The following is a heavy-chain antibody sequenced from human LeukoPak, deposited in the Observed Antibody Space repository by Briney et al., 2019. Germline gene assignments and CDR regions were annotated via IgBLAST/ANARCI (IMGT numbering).Heavy chain of an antibody. V-gene: IGHV1-24*01. CDR1: GYTLTELS. J-gene: IGHJ4*02. CDR2: FDPEDGET. Sequence: ASVKVSCKVSGYTLTELSVHWVRQAPGKGLEWMGGFDPEDGETIYAQKFQGRVTMTEDTSTDTAYMELSSLRSEDTAVYYCATDAYYYDSSGYSYYFDYWGQGTLVTVSS. CDR3: ATDAYYYDSSGYSYYFDY. D-gene: IGHD3-22*01.